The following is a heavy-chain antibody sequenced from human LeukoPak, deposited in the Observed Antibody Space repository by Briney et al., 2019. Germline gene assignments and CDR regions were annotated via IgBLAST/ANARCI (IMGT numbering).Heavy chain of an antibody. CDR2: INSFNGFT. CDR1: GYTFTSYG. Sequence: ASVKVSCKASGYTFTSYGFSWVRQAPGQGLEWMGWINSFNGFTNYAQRLQGRVTLTTDTSTSTAYMELRSLRSDDTAIYYCARAATDRSGYSYFFDKWGQGTLVTVSS. D-gene: IGHD3-22*01. V-gene: IGHV1-18*01. CDR3: ARAATDRSGYSYFFDK. J-gene: IGHJ4*02.